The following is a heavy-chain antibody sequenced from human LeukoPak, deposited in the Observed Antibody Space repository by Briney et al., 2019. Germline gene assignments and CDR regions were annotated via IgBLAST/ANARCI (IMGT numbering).Heavy chain of an antibody. CDR1: GGSVNSGGYY. D-gene: IGHD2/OR15-2a*01. J-gene: IGHJ4*02. Sequence: SETLSLTCTVSGGSVNSGGYYWSWIRQHPGKGLEWIGYIYYSGSTYYNPSLKSRVTISVDTSKNQFSLKLNSVTAADTAVYYCARASYHFVSWGQGTLVTVSS. CDR2: IYYSGST. CDR3: ARASYHFVS. V-gene: IGHV4-31*03.